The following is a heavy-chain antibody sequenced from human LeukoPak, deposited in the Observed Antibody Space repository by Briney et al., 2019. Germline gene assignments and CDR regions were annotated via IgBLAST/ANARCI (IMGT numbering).Heavy chain of an antibody. V-gene: IGHV4-30-2*01. D-gene: IGHD3-10*01. J-gene: IGHJ4*02. CDR2: IYLSGST. CDR3: ASSYGSGSPQIDY. CDR1: GGSISSGGYS. Sequence: PSETLSLTCAVSGGSISSGGYSWSWIRQPPGKGLEWIGYIYLSGSTYYNPSLKSRVTISVDRSKNQFSLKLSSVTAADTAVYYCASSYGSGSPQIDYWGQGTLVTVSS.